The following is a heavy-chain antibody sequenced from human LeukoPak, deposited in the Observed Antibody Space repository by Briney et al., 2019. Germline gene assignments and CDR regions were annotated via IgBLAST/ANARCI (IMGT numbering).Heavy chain of an antibody. Sequence: ASVKVSCKPSVYTFTNYYVHWVGQAPGHGLEWMGIIKPSGGGTSYALKFQGRVTMTRDTSTSTAYMELSSLRSEDPAVYYCARDHFDSSGYYYLLGYFEHWGQGTLVTVSS. CDR2: IKPSGGGT. CDR3: ARDHFDSSGYYYLLGYFEH. V-gene: IGHV1-46*01. J-gene: IGHJ1*01. D-gene: IGHD3-22*01. CDR1: VYTFTNYY.